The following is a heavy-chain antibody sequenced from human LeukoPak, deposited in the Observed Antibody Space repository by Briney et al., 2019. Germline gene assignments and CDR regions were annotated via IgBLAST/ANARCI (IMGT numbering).Heavy chain of an antibody. CDR1: GGTFSSYA. CDR3: ASRGITGNTYNWFDP. Sequence: ASVKVSCKASGGTFSSYAISWARQAPGQGLVWMGGIIPIFGTANYAQKFQGRVTITTDESTSTAYMELSSLRSEDTAVYYCASRGITGNTYNWFDPWGQGTLVTVSS. J-gene: IGHJ5*02. CDR2: IIPIFGTA. V-gene: IGHV1-69*05. D-gene: IGHD1-20*01.